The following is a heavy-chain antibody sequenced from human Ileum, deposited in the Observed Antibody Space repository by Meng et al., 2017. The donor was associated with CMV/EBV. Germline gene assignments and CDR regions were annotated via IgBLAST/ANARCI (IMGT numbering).Heavy chain of an antibody. CDR2: INYRGTT. J-gene: IGHJ1*01. CDR3: ARAISGHYYVP. CDR1: GGSISSGDYS. Sequence: QVELQWTVPGLVYPSQPLSLPCTVSGGSISSGDYSWSWIREPPGKGLEWIGYINYRGTTYYNPSLKSRLTISVDTSNNQFSLILSSVTAADTALYYCARAISGHYYVPWGQGTLVTVSS. V-gene: IGHV4-30-4*08. D-gene: IGHD3-22*01.